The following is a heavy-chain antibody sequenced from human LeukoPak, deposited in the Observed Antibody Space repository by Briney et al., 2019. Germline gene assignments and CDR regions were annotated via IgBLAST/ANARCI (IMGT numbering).Heavy chain of an antibody. V-gene: IGHV4-4*02. CDR2: IYHSGSP. J-gene: IGHJ4*02. D-gene: IGHD1-1*01. CDR3: ARVNMNNWHSCDY. Sequence: PSGTLSLTCAVSGGSISSNNWWGWVRQPPGKGLEWIGEIYHSGSPNYNPSLKSRVTISVDKSRNHFSLNLSSVTAADTAVYYCARVNMNNWHSCDYWGQGTLVTVSS. CDR1: GGSISSNNW.